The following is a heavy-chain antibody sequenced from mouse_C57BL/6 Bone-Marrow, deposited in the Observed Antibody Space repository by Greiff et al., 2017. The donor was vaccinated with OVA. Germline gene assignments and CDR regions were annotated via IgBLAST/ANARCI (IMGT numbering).Heavy chain of an antibody. J-gene: IGHJ1*03. CDR3: ARAYGSSYRYFDV. D-gene: IGHD1-1*01. CDR1: GFTFSDYG. Sequence: EVKLVESGGGLVKPGGSLKLSCAASGFTFSDYGMHWVRQAPEKGLEWVAYISSGSSTIYYADTVKGRFTISRDNAKNTLFLQMTSLRSEDTAMYYCARAYGSSYRYFDVWGTGTTVTVSS. V-gene: IGHV5-17*01. CDR2: ISSGSSTI.